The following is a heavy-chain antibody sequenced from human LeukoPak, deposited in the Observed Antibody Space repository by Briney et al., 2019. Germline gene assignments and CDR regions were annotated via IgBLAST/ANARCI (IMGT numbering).Heavy chain of an antibody. V-gene: IGHV3-72*01. Sequence: GGSLRLSCAASGFIFSDYIMDWVRQAPGKGLEGVGRIRRKTNMYTTEYAASVKDRFTISRDDSKNSLYLHMNSLKTEDTAVYYCCSDWGEGGNSAFDIWGQGTMVTVSS. CDR2: IRRKTNMYTT. CDR1: GFIFSDYI. CDR3: CSDWGEGGNSAFDI. D-gene: IGHD4-23*01. J-gene: IGHJ3*02.